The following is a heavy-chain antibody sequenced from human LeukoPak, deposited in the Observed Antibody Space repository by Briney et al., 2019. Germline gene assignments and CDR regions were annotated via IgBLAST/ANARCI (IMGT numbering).Heavy chain of an antibody. V-gene: IGHV1-18*01. Sequence: ASVKVSCKASGYXFTRYGISWVRQAPGQGLEWMGRMNTYNGNTDYAQKLQGRVTMTTDTSTSTAYMELRSLRSDDTALYYCATNYYDSSGYYSIDYWGQGTLVTVSS. CDR2: MNTYNGNT. CDR1: GYXFTRYG. CDR3: ATNYYDSSGYYSIDY. D-gene: IGHD3-22*01. J-gene: IGHJ4*02.